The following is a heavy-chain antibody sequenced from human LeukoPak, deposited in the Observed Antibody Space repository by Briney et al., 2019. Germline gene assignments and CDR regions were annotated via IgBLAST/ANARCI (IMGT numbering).Heavy chain of an antibody. Sequence: KPSETLSLTFTVSGGSISSYYWCWSRQPPGKGLGWIGYIYYRWSTNYNPSLKGRVTISVDTSKNQFSLKLSSVTAADTAVYYCARGRMYYDILTGYYNVFAFDYWGQGTLVTVSS. V-gene: IGHV4-59*01. D-gene: IGHD3-9*01. CDR1: GGSISSYY. CDR3: ARGRMYYDILTGYYNVFAFDY. J-gene: IGHJ4*02. CDR2: IYYRWST.